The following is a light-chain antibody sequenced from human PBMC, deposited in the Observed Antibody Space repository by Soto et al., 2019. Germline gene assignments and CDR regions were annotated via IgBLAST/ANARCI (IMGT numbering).Light chain of an antibody. V-gene: IGKV1-5*01. CDR2: DAS. CDR1: QSIGSR. J-gene: IGKJ1*01. CDR3: QHYNSYPWT. Sequence: DIQLTQSPSTLSASAGDRVIITCRASQSIGSRLAWYQQKPGKAPKLLIYDASTLESGLPSRFSGGGPGTDFTLTISSLQPDEFATYYCQHYNSYPWTFGQGTKVDIK.